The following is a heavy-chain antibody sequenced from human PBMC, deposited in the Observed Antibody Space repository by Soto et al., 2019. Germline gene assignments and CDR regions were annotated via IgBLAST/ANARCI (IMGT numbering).Heavy chain of an antibody. CDR3: ANYYDSSGLDF. CDR2: IYYSGST. Sequence: SETLSLTCTVSGGPISSSSYYWGWIRQPPGKGLEWIGSIYYSGSTYYDPSLKSRITISVDTSKNQFSLRLSSVTAADTAVYYCANYYDSSGLDFWGQGTRVTVSS. D-gene: IGHD3-22*01. J-gene: IGHJ4*02. V-gene: IGHV4-39*01. CDR1: GGPISSSSYY.